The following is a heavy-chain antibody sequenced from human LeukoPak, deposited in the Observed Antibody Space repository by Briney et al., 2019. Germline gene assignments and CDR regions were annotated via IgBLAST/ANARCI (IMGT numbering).Heavy chain of an antibody. Sequence: PGGSLRLSCAASGFTFSTFDMSWVRQAPGKGLEWVLAIFGNGRTTYYADSVKGRFTISRDNSKNTLYLQMNSLRAEDTAVYYCARGRYDWNDVGYFDYWGQGTLVTVSS. D-gene: IGHD1-1*01. CDR1: GFTFSTFD. V-gene: IGHV3-23*01. CDR2: IFGNGRTT. J-gene: IGHJ4*02. CDR3: ARGRYDWNDVGYFDY.